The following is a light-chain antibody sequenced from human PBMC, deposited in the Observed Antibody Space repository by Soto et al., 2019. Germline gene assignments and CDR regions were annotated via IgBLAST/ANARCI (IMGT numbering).Light chain of an antibody. CDR2: EVS. CDR3: SSYTRSSTPYV. Sequence: QSALTQPASVSGSPGQSITISCTGTSSDGGGYNYVSWYQQHPGKAPKLMIYEVSNRPSGVSNRFSGSKSGNTASLTISGLQAEDEADYYCSSYTRSSTPYVFGTGTKLTVL. CDR1: SSDGGGYNY. J-gene: IGLJ1*01. V-gene: IGLV2-14*01.